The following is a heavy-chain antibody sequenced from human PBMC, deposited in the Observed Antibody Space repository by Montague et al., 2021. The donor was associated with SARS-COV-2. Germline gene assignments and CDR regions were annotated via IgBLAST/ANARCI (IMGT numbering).Heavy chain of an antibody. V-gene: IGHV1-24*01. J-gene: IGHJ4*02. CDR3: ATSADWGSTGRFDF. CDR2: VDPEDGKT. Sequence: SVKVSCKVSGYSLTELPMHWVRQAPGKGLEWMGGVDPEDGKTIYAQNFQGRLTIAEDTSADTAYMELSSLRSDDTAVYYCATSADWGSTGRFDFWGREPWSPSPQ. CDR1: GYSLTELP. D-gene: IGHD7-27*01.